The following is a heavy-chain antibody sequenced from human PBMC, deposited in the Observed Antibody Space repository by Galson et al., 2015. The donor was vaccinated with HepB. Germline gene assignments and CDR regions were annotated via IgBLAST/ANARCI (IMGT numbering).Heavy chain of an antibody. CDR2: IRSKAYGGTT. CDR3: TRPPGLDGSYAPTSYYYYGMDV. J-gene: IGHJ6*02. D-gene: IGHD3-16*01. Sequence: SLRLSCAASGFTFGDYAMSWFRQAPGKGLEWVGFIRSKAYGGTTEYAASVKGRFTISRDDSKSIAYLQMNSLKTEDTAVYYCTRPPGLDGSYAPTSYYYYGMDVWGQGTTVTVSS. V-gene: IGHV3-49*03. CDR1: GFTFGDYA.